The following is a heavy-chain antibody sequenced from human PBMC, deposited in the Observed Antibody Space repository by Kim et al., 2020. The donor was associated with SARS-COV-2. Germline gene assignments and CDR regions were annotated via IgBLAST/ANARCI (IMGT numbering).Heavy chain of an antibody. Sequence: SETLSLTCTVSGGSISSGGYYWSWIRQHPGKGLEWIGYIYYSGSTYYNPSLKSRVTISVDTSKNQFSLKLSSVTAADTAVYYCARVALDTRGWFDPWGQGTLVTVSS. J-gene: IGHJ5*02. CDR1: GGSISSGGYY. V-gene: IGHV4-31*03. CDR3: ARVALDTRGWFDP. CDR2: IYYSGST. D-gene: IGHD5-18*01.